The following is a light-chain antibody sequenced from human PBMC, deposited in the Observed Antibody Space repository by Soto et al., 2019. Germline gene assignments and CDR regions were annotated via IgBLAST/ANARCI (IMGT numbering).Light chain of an antibody. Sequence: EIVMTQSPATLSVSPGERATLSCRASRSVSSNLAWYQQKPGQAPRFLIYGASTRATGIPARFSGSGSGTEFTLTISSLQSEDFAVYYCQQYNNWGGFTFGPGTKVDIK. V-gene: IGKV3-15*01. J-gene: IGKJ3*01. CDR1: RSVSSN. CDR3: QQYNNWGGFT. CDR2: GAS.